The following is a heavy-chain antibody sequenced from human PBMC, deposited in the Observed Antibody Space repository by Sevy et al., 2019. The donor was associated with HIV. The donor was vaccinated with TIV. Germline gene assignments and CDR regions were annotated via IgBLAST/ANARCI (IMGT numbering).Heavy chain of an antibody. CDR2: IKQDGSEK. V-gene: IGHV3-7*01. D-gene: IGHD4-17*01. CDR3: MTTVTTVDY. J-gene: IGHJ4*02. Sequence: GGSLRLSCAASGFTLSSYWMNWVRQAPGKGVEWVANIKQDGSEKYNVDSVKGRFTISRDNAKNSLYLQMNSLRAEDTAVYYCMTTVTTVDYWGQGTLVTVSS. CDR1: GFTLSSYW.